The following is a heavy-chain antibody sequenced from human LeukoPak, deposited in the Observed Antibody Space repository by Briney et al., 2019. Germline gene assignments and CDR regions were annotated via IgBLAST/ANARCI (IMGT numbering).Heavy chain of an antibody. CDR3: AGTYSPYYFDY. CDR2: INPSGGST. J-gene: IGHJ4*02. Sequence: ASVKVSCKASGYTFTSYYMHWVRQAPGQGLEWMGIINPSGGSTSYAQKFQGRVTMTRDTSTSTVYMELSSLRSENTAVYYCAGTYSPYYFDYWGQGTLVTVSS. V-gene: IGHV1-46*01. D-gene: IGHD1-14*01. CDR1: GYTFTSYY.